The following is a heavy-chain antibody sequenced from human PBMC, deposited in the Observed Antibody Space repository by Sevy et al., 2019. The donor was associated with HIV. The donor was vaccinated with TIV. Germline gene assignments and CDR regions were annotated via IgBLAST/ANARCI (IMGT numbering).Heavy chain of an antibody. J-gene: IGHJ4*02. CDR1: GYSFTSYW. CDR3: VTLYYFGSVNPYYFDY. Sequence: GESLKISCKGSGYSFTSYWIGWVRQMPGKGLEWMGIIHPTDSDARYSPSFQGQVTISADKSISTAYLQWSSLRASDTAMYYCVTLYYFGSVNPYYFDYWGQGTLVTVSS. V-gene: IGHV5-51*01. D-gene: IGHD3-10*01. CDR2: IHPTDSDA.